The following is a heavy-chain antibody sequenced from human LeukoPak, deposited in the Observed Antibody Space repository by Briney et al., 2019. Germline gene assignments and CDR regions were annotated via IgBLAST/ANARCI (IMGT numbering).Heavy chain of an antibody. CDR3: ARNYDSSGNYFDS. Sequence: GGSLRLSCAASGFTFSIYAMHWVRQPPGKGLAWVAVISDDGSNKFYTDSVKGRFTVFRDNSKNTLYLQMNSLRAEDTAVYYCARNYDSSGNYFDSWGQGTLVTVSS. CDR2: ISDDGSNK. CDR1: GFTFSIYA. J-gene: IGHJ4*02. D-gene: IGHD3-22*01. V-gene: IGHV3-30-3*01.